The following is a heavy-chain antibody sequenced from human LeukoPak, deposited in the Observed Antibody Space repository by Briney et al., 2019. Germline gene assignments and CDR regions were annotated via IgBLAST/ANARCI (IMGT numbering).Heavy chain of an antibody. V-gene: IGHV1-8*01. CDR1: GYTFTSYD. D-gene: IGHD3-10*01. Sequence: ASVKVSCKAFGYTFTSYDINWVRQATGQGLEWMGWMNPNRGNTGYAQKFQGRVTMTRNTSISTAYMELSSLRSEDTAVYYCARGSRYYYGSGSYLWFDPWGQGTLVTVSS. J-gene: IGHJ5*02. CDR2: MNPNRGNT. CDR3: ARGSRYYYGSGSYLWFDP.